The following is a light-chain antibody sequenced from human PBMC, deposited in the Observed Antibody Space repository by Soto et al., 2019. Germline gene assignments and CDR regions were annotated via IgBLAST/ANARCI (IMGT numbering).Light chain of an antibody. CDR2: AVS. Sequence: QSALTQPASVSGSPGQSITISCSGTSSDIGSYDHVAWYQQFPGKSPKLIIYAVSDRPSGVSDRFSGSKSGISASLTISGLQTEDEAHYYCISYTDRQPYLFGTGTKVTVL. CDR1: SSDIGSYDH. J-gene: IGLJ1*01. V-gene: IGLV2-14*03. CDR3: ISYTDRQPYL.